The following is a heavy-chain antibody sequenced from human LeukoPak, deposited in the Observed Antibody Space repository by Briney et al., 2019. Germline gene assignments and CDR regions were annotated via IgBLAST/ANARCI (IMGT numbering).Heavy chain of an antibody. V-gene: IGHV1-69*04. CDR1: GGTFSSYA. CDR2: IIRGLGIS. CDR3: ASARQRHCTNGVCPSLTDS. J-gene: IGHJ4*02. D-gene: IGHD2-8*01. Sequence: SVKVSCKASGGTFSSYAINWVRQAPGQGLEWMGRIIRGLGISNYAQKFQGRVTITADKSTSTTYMELSSLRSEDTAVYYCASARQRHCTNGVCPSLTDSWGQGTLVTVSS.